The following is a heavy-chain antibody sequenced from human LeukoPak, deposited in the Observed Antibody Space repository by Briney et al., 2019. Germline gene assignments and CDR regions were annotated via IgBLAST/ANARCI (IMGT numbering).Heavy chain of an antibody. V-gene: IGHV1-69*05. CDR1: GFTFSSYA. D-gene: IGHD3-3*01. CDR2: IIPIFGTA. J-gene: IGHJ4*02. Sequence: NTGGSLRLSCAASGFTFSSYAISWVRQAPGQGLEWMGRIIPIFGTANYAQKFQGRVTITTDESTSTAYMELSSLRSEDTAVYYCARARAGEKYYDFWSGYDFDYWGQGTLVTVSS. CDR3: ARARAGEKYYDFWSGYDFDY.